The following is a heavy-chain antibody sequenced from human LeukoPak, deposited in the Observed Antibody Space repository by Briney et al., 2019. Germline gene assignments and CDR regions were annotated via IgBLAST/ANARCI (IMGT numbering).Heavy chain of an antibody. CDR3: ARLSSGWYNWFDP. CDR1: GFTFSSYS. CDR2: ISSSRSYI. D-gene: IGHD6-19*01. J-gene: IGHJ5*02. Sequence: PGGSLRLSCAASGFTFSSYSMNWVRQAPGKGLEWVSFISSSRSYIYYADSVKGRFTISRDNAKNSLYLQMNSLRAEDTAVYYCARLSSGWYNWFDPWGQGTLVTVSS. V-gene: IGHV3-21*01.